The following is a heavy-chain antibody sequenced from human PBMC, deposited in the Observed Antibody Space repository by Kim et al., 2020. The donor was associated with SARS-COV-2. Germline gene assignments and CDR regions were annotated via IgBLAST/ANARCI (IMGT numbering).Heavy chain of an antibody. CDR2: TYYRSKWYN. CDR1: GDSVSSNSAA. V-gene: IGHV6-1*01. Sequence: SQTLSLTCAISGDSVSSNSAAWNWIRQSPSRGLEWLGRTYYRSKWYNDYAVSVKSRITINPDTSKNQFSLQLNSVTPEDTAVYYCARDRCSGGSCPATRYSYGYVGLDYWGQGTLVTVSS. CDR3: ARDRCSGGSCPATRYSYGYVGLDY. D-gene: IGHD2-15*01. J-gene: IGHJ4*02.